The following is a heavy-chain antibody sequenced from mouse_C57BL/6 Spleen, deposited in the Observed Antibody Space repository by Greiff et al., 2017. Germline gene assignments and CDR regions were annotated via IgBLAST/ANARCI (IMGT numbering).Heavy chain of an antibody. CDR3: ARPCYSSYGDYAMDY. V-gene: IGHV1-18*01. Sequence: VQLQQSGPELVKPGASVKIPCKASGYTFTDYNMDWVKQSHGKSLEWIGDINPNNGGTIYNQKFKGKATLTVDTSSSTAYMELRSLTSEDTAVYYCARPCYSSYGDYAMDYWGQGTSVTVSS. CDR2: INPNNGGT. CDR1: GYTFTDYN. J-gene: IGHJ4*01. D-gene: IGHD2-5*01.